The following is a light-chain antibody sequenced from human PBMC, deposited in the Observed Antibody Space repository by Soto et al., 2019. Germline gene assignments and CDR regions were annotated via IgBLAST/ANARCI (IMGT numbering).Light chain of an antibody. Sequence: EIVVTQSPGTLPLSPGERATLSCRASQNFGSNYLAWYQQKPAQAPRLLIYDASSRATGIPDRFSGSGSGTGFTLTISTLEPEDLAGYSCHQYGSSPITFGQRTRLEIK. V-gene: IGKV3-20*01. J-gene: IGKJ5*01. CDR3: HQYGSSPIT. CDR1: QNFGSNY. CDR2: DAS.